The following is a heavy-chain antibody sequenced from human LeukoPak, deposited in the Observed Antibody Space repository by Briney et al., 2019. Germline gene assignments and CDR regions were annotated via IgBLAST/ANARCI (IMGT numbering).Heavy chain of an antibody. V-gene: IGHV4-59*01. D-gene: IGHD3-22*01. Sequence: SETLSLTCTVSGDSFSSYYWSWIRQPPGKGLEWIAYIYYSGSTNYNPSLKSRVTISVDTSKNQFSLKLSSVTAADTAVYYCANLPGKGGYRDYWGQGTLVTVSS. CDR2: IYYSGST. CDR3: ANLPGKGGYRDY. J-gene: IGHJ4*02. CDR1: GDSFSSYY.